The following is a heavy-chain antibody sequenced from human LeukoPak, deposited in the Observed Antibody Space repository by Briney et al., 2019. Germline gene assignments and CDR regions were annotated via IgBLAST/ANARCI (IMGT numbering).Heavy chain of an antibody. J-gene: IGHJ4*02. Sequence: YYADSVKGRFTISKDNSKNTLHLQMNSLRAEDTAVYYCAKVGDQWDFGYWGQGTLVTVSS. V-gene: IGHV3-30*02. CDR3: AKVGDQWDFGY. D-gene: IGHD3-10*01.